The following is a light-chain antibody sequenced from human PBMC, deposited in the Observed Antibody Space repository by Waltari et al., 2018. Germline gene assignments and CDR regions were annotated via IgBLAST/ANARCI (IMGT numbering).Light chain of an antibody. CDR1: QSALYSSNNQNY. CDR3: QQYYSTLIT. Sequence: DIVMTQSPDPLPVSLGERATINCKSSQSALYSSNNQNYLAWYQQKPRQPPRLLIYWASTRESGVPDRFSGSGSGTDFTLTINSLQAEDVAVYYCQQYYSTLITFGQGTRLEIK. V-gene: IGKV4-1*01. J-gene: IGKJ5*01. CDR2: WAS.